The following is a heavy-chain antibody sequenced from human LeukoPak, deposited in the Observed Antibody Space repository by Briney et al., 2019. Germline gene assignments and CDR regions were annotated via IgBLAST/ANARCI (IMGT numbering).Heavy chain of an antibody. CDR3: ARVAGGSFGYYFDF. CDR1: GGTFSTYA. Sequence: SVKVSCKASGGTFSTYAITWVRQAPGQGLEWMGGIIPISGKANYAQKFQGRVTITADKSTSTAYMELSSLRSEDTAVYYCARVAGGSFGYYFDFWGQGTLVTVSS. D-gene: IGHD2-15*01. J-gene: IGHJ4*02. V-gene: IGHV1-69*06. CDR2: IIPISGKA.